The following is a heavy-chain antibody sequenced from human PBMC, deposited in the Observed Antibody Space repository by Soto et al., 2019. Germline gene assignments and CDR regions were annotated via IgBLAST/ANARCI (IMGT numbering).Heavy chain of an antibody. J-gene: IGHJ5*02. D-gene: IGHD4-17*01. CDR2: ISAESSAI. Sequence: EVQLVESGGGLVQPGGSLRLSCAASGFTFSDYSMNWVRQAPGKGLEWISYISAESSAIYYADSVKGRFTISRDNARNSLYLQMTSLRDEDTAVYYCARAPSGGDDYADPRESWGQGTLVTVSS. CDR3: ARAPSGGDDYADPRES. V-gene: IGHV3-48*02. CDR1: GFTFSDYS.